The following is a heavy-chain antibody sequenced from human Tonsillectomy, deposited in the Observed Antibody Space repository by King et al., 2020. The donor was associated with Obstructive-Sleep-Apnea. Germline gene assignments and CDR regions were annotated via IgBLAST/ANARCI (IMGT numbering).Heavy chain of an antibody. CDR2: INSDGSST. V-gene: IGHV3-74*01. CDR1: GFTFSSYW. D-gene: IGHD3-22*01. J-gene: IGHJ4*02. CDR3: ARGLYYYDSSGYFDY. Sequence: VQLVESGGGLVQPGGSLRLSCAASGFTFSSYWMHWGRQAPGKGLLLGSRINSDGSSTSCAGSVKGRFTISRDNAKNTLYLQMNRLRAEDTAVYYCARGLYYYDSSGYFDYWGQGTLVTVSS.